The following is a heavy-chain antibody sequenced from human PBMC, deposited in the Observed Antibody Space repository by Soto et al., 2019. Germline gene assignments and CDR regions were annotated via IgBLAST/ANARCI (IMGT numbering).Heavy chain of an antibody. D-gene: IGHD4-4*01. CDR3: ASVTTVTTFHYYYGMDV. CDR1: GGTFSSYA. V-gene: IGHV1-69*13. Sequence: ASVKVSCKASGGTFSSYAISWVRQAPGQGLEWMGGIIPIFGTANYAQKFQGRVTITADESTSTAYMELSSLRSEDTAVYYCASVTTVTTFHYYYGMDVWGQGTTVTVSS. CDR2: IIPIFGTA. J-gene: IGHJ6*02.